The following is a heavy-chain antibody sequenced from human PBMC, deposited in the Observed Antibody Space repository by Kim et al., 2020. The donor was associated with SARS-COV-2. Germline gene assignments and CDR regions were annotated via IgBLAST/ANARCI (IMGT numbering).Heavy chain of an antibody. CDR2: IYYSGST. Sequence: SETLSLTCTVSGGSISSSSYYWGWIRQPPGKGLEWIGSIYYSGSTYYNPSLKSRVTISVDTSKNQFSLKLSSVTAADTAVYYCARVDTAMVIIFDYWGQGTLVTVSS. V-gene: IGHV4-39*01. CDR1: GGSISSSSYY. CDR3: ARVDTAMVIIFDY. J-gene: IGHJ4*02. D-gene: IGHD5-18*01.